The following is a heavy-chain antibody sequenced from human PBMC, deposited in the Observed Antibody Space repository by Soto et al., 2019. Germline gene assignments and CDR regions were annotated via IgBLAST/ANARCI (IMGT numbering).Heavy chain of an antibody. Sequence: ASVKVSCKASGYTFTSFSMHWVRQAPGQRLEWMGWINAGNGNTKYSQKFQGRVTITRDTSASTVYMELSSLRSEDTAVYYCARGGYSSSSRLMDVWGQGTTVTVSS. CDR2: INAGNGNT. CDR3: ARGGYSSSSRLMDV. CDR1: GYTFTSFS. J-gene: IGHJ6*02. D-gene: IGHD6-6*01. V-gene: IGHV1-3*01.